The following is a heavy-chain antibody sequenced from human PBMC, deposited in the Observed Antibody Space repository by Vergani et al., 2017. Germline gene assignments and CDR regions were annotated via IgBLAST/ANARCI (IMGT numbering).Heavy chain of an antibody. Sequence: QVQLVQSGAEVKKPGSSVKVSCKASVGTFSSYAISWVRQAPGQGLEWMGGIIPIFGTANYAQKFQGRVTITADESTSTAYMELSSLRSEDTAVYYCARDSSGWQTYWYFDLWGRGTLVTVAS. CDR3: ARDSSGWQTYWYFDL. D-gene: IGHD6-19*01. CDR2: IIPIFGTA. J-gene: IGHJ2*01. CDR1: VGTFSSYA. V-gene: IGHV1-69*01.